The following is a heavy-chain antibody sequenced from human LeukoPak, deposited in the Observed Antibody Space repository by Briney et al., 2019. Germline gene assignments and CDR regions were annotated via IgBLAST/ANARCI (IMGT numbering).Heavy chain of an antibody. CDR3: ARESGSVTSEVDFDY. CDR2: IKLDGSEK. Sequence: GGSLRLSCAASGFTFSAYSMTWVRQAPGKGLEWVANIKLDGSEKSYVDSVKGRFTISRDNAKNSLYLQMNSLRAEDTAVYYCARESGSVTSEVDFDYWGQGTLVTVSS. CDR1: GFTFSAYS. J-gene: IGHJ4*02. V-gene: IGHV3-7*01. D-gene: IGHD4-17*01.